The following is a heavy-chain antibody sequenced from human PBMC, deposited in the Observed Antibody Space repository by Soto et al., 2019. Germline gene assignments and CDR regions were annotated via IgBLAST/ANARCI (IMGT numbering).Heavy chain of an antibody. Sequence: GGSLRLSCAASRFTFSTYAMSWVRQAPGKGLEWVSSISNSGGATFYGDSVKGRFITSRDNSKDTLYLQMNSLRAEDTAIYYCAKISYDSRSPATDYWGQGILVTVSS. CDR2: ISNSGGAT. D-gene: IGHD3-22*01. CDR1: RFTFSTYA. J-gene: IGHJ4*02. V-gene: IGHV3-23*01. CDR3: AKISYDSRSPATDY.